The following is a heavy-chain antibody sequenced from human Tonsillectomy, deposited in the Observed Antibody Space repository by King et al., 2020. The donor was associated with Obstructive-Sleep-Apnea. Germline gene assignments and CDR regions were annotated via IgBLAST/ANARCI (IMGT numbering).Heavy chain of an antibody. D-gene: IGHD6-13*01. V-gene: IGHV4-59*13. CDR3: AASSSWYIPFDY. CDR2: LYYTGST. J-gene: IGHJ4*02. CDR1: GGSINNFF. Sequence: VQLQESGPGLVKFSGTLSLTCTVSGGSINNFFWIGFRQPPGEGLDWIGYLYYTGSTNSNPSLKIRVTISVDTSKNQFSLKVSSVSAADTAVYYCAASSSWYIPFDYWGRGTLVTVSS.